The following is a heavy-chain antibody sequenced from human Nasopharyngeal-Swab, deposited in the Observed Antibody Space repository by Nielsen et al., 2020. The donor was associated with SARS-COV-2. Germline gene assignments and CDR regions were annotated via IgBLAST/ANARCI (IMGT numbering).Heavy chain of an antibody. CDR3: ARGLGAPSSVWH. CDR1: GYTFIDFD. J-gene: IGHJ1*01. CDR2: MCPNSGNT. V-gene: IGHV1-8*01. Sequence: ASVKVSCKASGYTFIDFDINWVRQATGQGLEWMGSMCPNSGNTGYAENFEGRVTMTRNIATNTAYMELTSLGFEDTAVYYCARGLGAPSSVWHWGPGTQVSVSS. D-gene: IGHD1-26*01.